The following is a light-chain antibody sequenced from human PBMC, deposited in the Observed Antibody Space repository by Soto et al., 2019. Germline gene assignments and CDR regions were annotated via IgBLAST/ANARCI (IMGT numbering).Light chain of an antibody. CDR3: QQYNNWPGT. J-gene: IGKJ1*01. Sequence: EIVLTQSPGTLSVSPGERVTLSCRASQSVSSKLAWYQQKPGQAPRLLFYGASTGATGIPARFSGSGSETEFTLSISSLQSEDFAVYYCQQYNNWPGTFGQGTKVEIK. V-gene: IGKV3-15*01. CDR2: GAS. CDR1: QSVSSK.